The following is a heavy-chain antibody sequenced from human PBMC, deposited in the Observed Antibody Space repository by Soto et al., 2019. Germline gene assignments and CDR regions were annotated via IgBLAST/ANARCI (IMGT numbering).Heavy chain of an antibody. CDR3: TTDPDVGKWYGSGSSFDY. D-gene: IGHD3-10*01. Sequence: GGSLRLSCAASGFTFSNAWMSWVRQAPGKGLEWVGRIKSKTDGGTTDYAAPVKGRFTISRDDSKNTLYLQMNSLKTEDTAVYYCTTDPDVGKWYGSGSSFDYWGQGTLVTVSS. V-gene: IGHV3-15*01. CDR2: IKSKTDGGTT. J-gene: IGHJ4*02. CDR1: GFTFSNAW.